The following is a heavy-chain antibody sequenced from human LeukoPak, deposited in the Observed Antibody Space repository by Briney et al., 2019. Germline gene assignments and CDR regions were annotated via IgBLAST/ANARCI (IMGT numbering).Heavy chain of an antibody. Sequence: ASVKVSCKASGYIFTDYYMHWVRQAPGQGLEWMGWINPNSGDTSYGEKFQGRFTMTRDTSINTVYMELSRLTSDDTAVYYCARDLKLIGGYMYGFGYWGQGTRVTVSS. CDR3: ARDLKLIGGYMYGFGY. V-gene: IGHV1-2*02. CDR1: GYIFTDYY. J-gene: IGHJ4*02. CDR2: INPNSGDT. D-gene: IGHD5-18*01.